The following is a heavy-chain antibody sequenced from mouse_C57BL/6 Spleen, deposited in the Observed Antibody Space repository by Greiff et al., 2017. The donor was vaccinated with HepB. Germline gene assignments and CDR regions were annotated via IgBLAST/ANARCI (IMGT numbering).Heavy chain of an antibody. V-gene: IGHV3-6*01. D-gene: IGHD2-10*01. CDR1: GYSITSGYY. Sequence: DVQLQESGPGLVKPSQSLSLTCSVTGYSITSGYYWNWIRQFPGNKLEWMGYISYDGSNNYNPSLKNRISITRDTSKNQFFLKLNSVTTEDTATYYCARDGPYDYWGQGTTLTVSS. J-gene: IGHJ2*01. CDR3: ARDGPYDY. CDR2: ISYDGSN.